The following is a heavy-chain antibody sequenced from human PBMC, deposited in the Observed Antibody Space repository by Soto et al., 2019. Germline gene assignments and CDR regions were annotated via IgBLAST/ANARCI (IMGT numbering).Heavy chain of an antibody. Sequence: GGSLRLSCAASGFTFSSYGMHWVRQAPGKGLEWVAVISYDGSNKYYADSVKGRFTISRDNSKNTLYLQMNSLRAEDTAVYYCAKVSKWRYYGSGSYETYYYGMDVWGQGTTVTVSS. CDR3: AKVSKWRYYGSGSYETYYYGMDV. D-gene: IGHD3-10*01. V-gene: IGHV3-30*18. CDR1: GFTFSSYG. CDR2: ISYDGSNK. J-gene: IGHJ6*02.